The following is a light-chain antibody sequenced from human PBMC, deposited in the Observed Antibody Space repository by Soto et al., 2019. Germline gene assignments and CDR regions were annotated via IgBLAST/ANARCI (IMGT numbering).Light chain of an antibody. Sequence: QSALTQPASVSGSPGQSITISCTGTSSDVGGYNYVSWYQQHPGKAPKLMICEVSNRPSGVSNRFSGSKSGNTASLTISGLQAEDEADYYCSSYTSSSTWVFGTGTKLTVL. CDR2: EVS. CDR1: SSDVGGYNY. J-gene: IGLJ1*01. V-gene: IGLV2-14*01. CDR3: SSYTSSSTWV.